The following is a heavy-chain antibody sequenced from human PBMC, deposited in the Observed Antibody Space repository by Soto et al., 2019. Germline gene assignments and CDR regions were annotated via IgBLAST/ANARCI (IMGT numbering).Heavy chain of an antibody. Sequence: ASVKVSCKASGYTFTSYDINWVRQATGQGLEWMGWMNPNSGNTGYAQKFQGRVTMTRNTSISTAYMELSSLRSEDTAVYYCARVWFDITGTTATYYGMDVWGQGTTVTVSS. V-gene: IGHV1-8*01. J-gene: IGHJ6*02. CDR3: ARVWFDITGTTATYYGMDV. CDR1: GYTFTSYD. CDR2: MNPNSGNT. D-gene: IGHD1-20*01.